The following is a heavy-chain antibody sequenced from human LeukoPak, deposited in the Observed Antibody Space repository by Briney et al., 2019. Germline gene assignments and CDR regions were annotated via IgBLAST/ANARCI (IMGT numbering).Heavy chain of an antibody. D-gene: IGHD1-26*01. Sequence: ASVKVSCKASGYTFTSYGISWVRQAPGQGLEWMGWISAYNGNTNYAQKPQGRVTMTTDTSTSTAYMELRSLRSDDTAVYYCARGTKGSYYPPPYYFDYWGQGTLVTVSS. J-gene: IGHJ4*02. V-gene: IGHV1-18*01. CDR1: GYTFTSYG. CDR2: ISAYNGNT. CDR3: ARGTKGSYYPPPYYFDY.